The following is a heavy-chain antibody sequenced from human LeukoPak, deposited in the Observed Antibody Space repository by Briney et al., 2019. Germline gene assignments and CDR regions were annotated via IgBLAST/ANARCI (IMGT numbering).Heavy chain of an antibody. CDR3: ARALCSSTSCHGRNDY. D-gene: IGHD2-2*01. V-gene: IGHV1-18*04. CDR1: GCTFTSYG. CDR2: ISAYNGNT. Sequence: ASVKVSFKASGCTFTSYGISWVRQAPGQGLEWMGWISAYNGNTNFAQNLQGRVTMTTDTSTSTAYMELRSLRSDDTAVYYCARALCSSTSCHGRNDYWGQGTLVTVSS. J-gene: IGHJ4*02.